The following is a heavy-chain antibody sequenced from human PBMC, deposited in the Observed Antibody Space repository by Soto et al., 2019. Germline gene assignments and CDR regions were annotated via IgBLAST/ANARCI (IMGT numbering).Heavy chain of an antibody. CDR1: GFTFSSYW. D-gene: IGHD3-3*01. CDR3: ARDYDFWSGWETIDY. Sequence: GGSLRLSCAASGFTFSSYWMSWVRQAPGKGLEWVANIKQDGSEKYYVDSVKGRFTISRDNAKNSLYLQMNSLRAEDTAVYYCARDYDFWSGWETIDYWGQGTLVTVSS. V-gene: IGHV3-7*01. J-gene: IGHJ4*02. CDR2: IKQDGSEK.